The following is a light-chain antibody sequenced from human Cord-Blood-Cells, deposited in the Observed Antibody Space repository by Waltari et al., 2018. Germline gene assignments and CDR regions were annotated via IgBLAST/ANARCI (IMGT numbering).Light chain of an antibody. Sequence: EIVMTPSPATLSVSPGERATLSCRASQRVSSNLAWYQPKPGQAPRLLIYGASTRATGIPGRFSVSASGTEFTLTLSSLQSEDFAVYYCQQYNNWPPYTFGQGTKLEIK. V-gene: IGKV3-15*01. J-gene: IGKJ2*01. CDR1: QRVSSN. CDR3: QQYNNWPPYT. CDR2: GAS.